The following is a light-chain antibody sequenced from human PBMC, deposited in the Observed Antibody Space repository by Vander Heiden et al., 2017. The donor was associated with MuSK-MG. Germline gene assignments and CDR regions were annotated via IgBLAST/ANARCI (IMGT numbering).Light chain of an antibody. Sequence: DIQLTQSPSFLSASVGDRVTLTCRASQGISSYLAWYQQKPGKAPELLIYAASTLQSGAQSRFSGSGSGTEFTLTISSLQPEDFATYYSQQLNSYTFGQGTKLEIK. V-gene: IGKV1-9*01. CDR1: QGISSY. J-gene: IGKJ2*01. CDR2: AAS. CDR3: QQLNSYT.